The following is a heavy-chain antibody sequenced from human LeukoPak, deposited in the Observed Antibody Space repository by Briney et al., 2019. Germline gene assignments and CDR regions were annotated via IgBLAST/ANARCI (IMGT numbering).Heavy chain of an antibody. Sequence: GGSLRLSCAASGFTFSTYGMNWVRQAPGKGPEWISYISSSSDANYYPDSVRGRFTISRDNAKNSLYLQMNSLRDEDTAVYYCARAMRSGYDYWGQGTLVTVSS. J-gene: IGHJ4*02. V-gene: IGHV3-48*02. CDR1: GFTFSTYG. CDR3: ARAMRSGYDY. CDR2: ISSSSDAN. D-gene: IGHD5-12*01.